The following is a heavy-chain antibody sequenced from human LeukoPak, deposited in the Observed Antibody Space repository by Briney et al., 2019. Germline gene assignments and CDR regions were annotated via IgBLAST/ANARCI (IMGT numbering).Heavy chain of an antibody. CDR1: GFTFSSYG. CDR3: ASGTYYYDSSGYLDY. J-gene: IGHJ4*02. Sequence: PGRSLRLSCAASGFTFSSYGMHWVRQAPGKGLEWVAVIWYDGSNKYYADSVKGRFTISRDNPKNTLYLQMNSLRAEDTAVYYCASGTYYYDSSGYLDYWGQGTLVTVSS. V-gene: IGHV3-33*01. D-gene: IGHD3-22*01. CDR2: IWYDGSNK.